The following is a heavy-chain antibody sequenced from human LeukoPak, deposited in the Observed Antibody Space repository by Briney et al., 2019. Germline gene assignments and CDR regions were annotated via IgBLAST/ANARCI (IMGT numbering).Heavy chain of an antibody. CDR1: GGSIGSYY. D-gene: IGHD3-10*01. J-gene: IGHJ4*02. Sequence: PSDTLSLTCTVSGGSIGSYYWSWIRQPPGKGLEWIGYIYYSGNTNYNPSLKSRVTISVDTSKNQFSLKLSSVTAADTAVYYCAREGSGFDYWGQGTLVTVSS. CDR2: IYYSGNT. V-gene: IGHV4-59*01. CDR3: AREGSGFDY.